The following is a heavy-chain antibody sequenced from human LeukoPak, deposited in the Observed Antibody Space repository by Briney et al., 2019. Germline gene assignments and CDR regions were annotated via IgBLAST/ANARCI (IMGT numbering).Heavy chain of an antibody. D-gene: IGHD2-15*01. Sequence: SETLSLTCTVSGDSISGVYWSWIRQPPGKGLEWIGYVYYSGDTNYNPSLKSRVTMSLDTSKSQVSLRLSSVTAADTAVYYCARHPFATPFDHWGRGTLLTVSS. V-gene: IGHV4-59*08. CDR3: ARHPFATPFDH. J-gene: IGHJ4*02. CDR1: GDSISGVY. CDR2: VYYSGDT.